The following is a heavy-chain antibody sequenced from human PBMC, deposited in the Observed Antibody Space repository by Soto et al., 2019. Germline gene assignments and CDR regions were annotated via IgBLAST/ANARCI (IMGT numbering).Heavy chain of an antibody. D-gene: IGHD2-15*01. Sequence: GWSLRLSCASSVFTFISYSMNWVRQAPGKGLEWVSSISSSSSYIYYADSVKGRFTISRDNAKNSPYLQMNSLRAEDTAVYYCARVLQWSAYFDYWGQGTLVTVSS. CDR2: ISSSSSYI. V-gene: IGHV3-21*01. CDR3: ARVLQWSAYFDY. CDR1: VFTFISYS. J-gene: IGHJ4*02.